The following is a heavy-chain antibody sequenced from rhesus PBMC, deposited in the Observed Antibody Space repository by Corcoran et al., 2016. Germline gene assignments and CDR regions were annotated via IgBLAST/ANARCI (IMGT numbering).Heavy chain of an antibody. J-gene: IGHJ6*01. Sequence: EVQLVESGGGLVQPGGSLRVSCAASGCTFSNHYMYWVRQAPGKGREWVGFIKSKAYGGTAEYAASVKGRFTISRDDSKSIASLQMSSLKTEDTAVYYCTRAPCSGGVCYYGLDSWGQGVVVTVSS. CDR3: TRAPCSGGVCYYGLDS. D-gene: IGHD2-39*02. CDR1: GCTFSNHY. CDR2: IKSKAYGGTA. V-gene: IGHV3-6*01.